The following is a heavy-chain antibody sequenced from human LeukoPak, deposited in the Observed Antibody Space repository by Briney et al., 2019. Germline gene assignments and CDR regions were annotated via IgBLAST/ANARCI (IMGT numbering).Heavy chain of an antibody. V-gene: IGHV3-20*04. CDR3: ARGGYYGSGRYYFDS. J-gene: IGHJ4*02. Sequence: GGSLRLSCAASGFTFDDYGMSWVRQAPGKGLEWVSSINWNGGSTGYADSVKGRFTISRDNAKNTLHLQMNSLRAEDTAVYYCARGGYYGSGRYYFDSWGQGTLVTVSS. CDR1: GFTFDDYG. CDR2: INWNGGST. D-gene: IGHD3-22*01.